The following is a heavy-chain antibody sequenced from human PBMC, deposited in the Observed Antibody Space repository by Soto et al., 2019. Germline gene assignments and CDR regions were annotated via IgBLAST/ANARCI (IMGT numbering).Heavy chain of an antibody. CDR1: RFTFSDFA. J-gene: IGHJ5*01. CDR3: AKDAVPYNGKWAWFDS. V-gene: IGHV3-23*01. D-gene: IGHD1-20*01. CDR2: IGGGGTDT. Sequence: DVQLLESGGGLVQPGGSLTLSCAASRFTFSDFAMSWVRQAPGKGLEWGSSIGGGGTDTYYADSVKGRFTISRDNSKNTLYLRMDSLIDEDTAVYYCAKDAVPYNGKWAWFDSWGQGTLVIVSS.